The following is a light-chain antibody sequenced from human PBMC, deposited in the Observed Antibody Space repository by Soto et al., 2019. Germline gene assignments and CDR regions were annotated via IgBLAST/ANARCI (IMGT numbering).Light chain of an antibody. V-gene: IGKV3-11*01. Sequence: EIVLTQSPAALSLSPVDRATLSCRASQSVSSFLACYQQKPGQAPRLLIYEASNRATGIPARFSGSGSGTDFTLTINSLEPEDFAVYYCQQRSNWPPLPFGGGTKVDI. J-gene: IGKJ4*01. CDR2: EAS. CDR1: QSVSSF. CDR3: QQRSNWPPLP.